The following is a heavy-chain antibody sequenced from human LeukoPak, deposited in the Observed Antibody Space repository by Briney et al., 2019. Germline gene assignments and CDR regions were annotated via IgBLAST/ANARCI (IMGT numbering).Heavy chain of an antibody. CDR2: LYTGGTT. D-gene: IGHD2-8*01. CDR3: ARRMDSYYGLEV. V-gene: IGHV3-53*01. Sequence: GGSLRLSCAASGFTVISSSINWVRQGPGTGLEWVSLLYTGGTTYYADSVKGRFTISRDDSKNTVFLQMNSLRAEDTAVYYCARRMDSYYGLEVLGQGNTFTVSS. J-gene: IGHJ6*02. CDR1: GFTVISSS.